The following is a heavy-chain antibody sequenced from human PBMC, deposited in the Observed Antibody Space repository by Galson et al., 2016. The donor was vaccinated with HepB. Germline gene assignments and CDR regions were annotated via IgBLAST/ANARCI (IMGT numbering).Heavy chain of an antibody. CDR1: GGSFNDAY. J-gene: IGHJ5*02. CDR2: SNYAGST. Sequence: SETLSLTCGVYGGSFNDAYWSWIRQPPGKGLEWIGESNYAGSTKYNPSLKSRFTISVDTSKNQFSLKLSSMSAADTAVYFCARVVVAATSGFDPWGQGTLVTVSS. D-gene: IGHD2-15*01. V-gene: IGHV4-34*01. CDR3: ARVVVAATSGFDP.